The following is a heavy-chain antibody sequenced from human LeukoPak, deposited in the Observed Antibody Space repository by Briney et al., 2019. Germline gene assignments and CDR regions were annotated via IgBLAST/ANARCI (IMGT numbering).Heavy chain of an antibody. CDR2: IYTRGST. V-gene: IGHV4-61*02. CDR1: GGSISSGSYY. J-gene: IGHJ4*02. D-gene: IGHD3-10*01. Sequence: SETLSLTCTVSGGSISSGSYYWSWIRQPAGKGLEWIGRIYTRGSTNYNPSLKSRVTISVDTSKNQFSLKLSSVTAADTAVYYCARELRGSGSYYPIYWGQGTLVTVSS. CDR3: ARELRGSGSYYPIY.